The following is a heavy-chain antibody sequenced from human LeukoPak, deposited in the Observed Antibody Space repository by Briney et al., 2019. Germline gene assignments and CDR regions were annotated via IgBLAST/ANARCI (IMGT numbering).Heavy chain of an antibody. Sequence: SVKVSCKASGGTFSGYAISWVRQAPGQGLEWMGRIIPILGIANYAQKFQGRVTITADKSTSTAYMELSSLRSEDTAVYYCARHTVRLRGYSYGDTTTYYFDYWGQGTLVTVSS. CDR1: GGTFSGYA. V-gene: IGHV1-69*04. D-gene: IGHD5-18*01. CDR3: ARHTVRLRGYSYGDTTTYYFDY. J-gene: IGHJ4*02. CDR2: IIPILGIA.